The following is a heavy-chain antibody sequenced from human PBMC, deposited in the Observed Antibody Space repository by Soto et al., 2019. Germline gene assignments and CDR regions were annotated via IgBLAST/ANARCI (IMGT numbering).Heavy chain of an antibody. Sequence: SVKVSCKASGGNFRSEAISWVRQAPGHGLEWMGRIIPMFSTPHYAQKFQGRVTIIADESTTTVNMEMRGLTYEDTAVYYCARAQFSDILTADDYGMDVRGQ. D-gene: IGHD3-9*01. CDR1: GGNFRSEA. CDR2: IIPMFSTP. CDR3: ARAQFSDILTADDYGMDV. J-gene: IGHJ6*02. V-gene: IGHV1-69*13.